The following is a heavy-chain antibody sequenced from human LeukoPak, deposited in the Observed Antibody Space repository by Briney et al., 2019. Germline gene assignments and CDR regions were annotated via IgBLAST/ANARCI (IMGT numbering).Heavy chain of an antibody. V-gene: IGHV1-69*04. J-gene: IGHJ4*02. D-gene: IGHD4-17*01. CDR2: IIPILVIA. CDR3: ARSSGGDFDHFDY. Sequence: ASVKVPCKASGGTFSIYAISGVRQAPGQGLEWMGRIIPILVIANYAQKSQGRVTITADKSTSTAYMQLSSLRSEDTAVYYCARSSGGDFDHFDYWGQGTLVTVSS. CDR1: GGTFSIYA.